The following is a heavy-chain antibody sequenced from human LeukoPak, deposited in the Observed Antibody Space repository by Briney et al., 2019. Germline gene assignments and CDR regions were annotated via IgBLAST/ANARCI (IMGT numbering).Heavy chain of an antibody. D-gene: IGHD6-19*01. CDR2: IYYSGST. CDR3: ARDDYSSGWYSGGV. CDR1: GGSVSSGSYY. Sequence: PSETLSLTCTVSGGSVSSGSYYWSWIRQPPGKGLEWIGYIYYSGSTNYNPSLKSRVTISVDTSKNQFSLKLSSVTAADTAVYYCARDDYSSGWYSGGVWGQGTLVTVSS. J-gene: IGHJ4*02. V-gene: IGHV4-61*01.